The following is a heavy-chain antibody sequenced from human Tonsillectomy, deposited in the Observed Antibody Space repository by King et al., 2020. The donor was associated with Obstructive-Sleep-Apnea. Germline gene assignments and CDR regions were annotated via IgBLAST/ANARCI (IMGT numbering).Heavy chain of an antibody. V-gene: IGHV3-33*01. Sequence: VQLVESGGGVVQPGRSLRLSCAASGFTFSSYGMHWVRQAPGKGLEWVAVIWYDGSNKYYADSVKGRFTISRDNSKNTLYLQMNSLRAEDTAVYYCARGSSSSDGMDVWRQGTTVTVSS. D-gene: IGHD6-13*01. CDR1: GFTFSSYG. J-gene: IGHJ6*02. CDR2: IWYDGSNK. CDR3: ARGSSSSDGMDV.